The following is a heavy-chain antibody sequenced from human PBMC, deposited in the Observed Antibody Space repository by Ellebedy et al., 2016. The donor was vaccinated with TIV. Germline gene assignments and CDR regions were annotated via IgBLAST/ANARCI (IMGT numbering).Heavy chain of an antibody. CDR1: GGSISSYY. D-gene: IGHD3-22*01. Sequence: MPSETLSLTCTVSGGSISSYYWSWIRQPPGKGLEWIGYIYYSGSTNYNPSLKSRVTISVDTSKNQFSLKLSSVTAADTAVYYCARVGVVDTIDYWGQGTLVTVSS. CDR3: ARVGVVDTIDY. J-gene: IGHJ4*02. CDR2: IYYSGST. V-gene: IGHV4-59*01.